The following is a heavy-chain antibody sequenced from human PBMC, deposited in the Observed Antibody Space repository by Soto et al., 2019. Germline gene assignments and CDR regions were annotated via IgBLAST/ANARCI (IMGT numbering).Heavy chain of an antibody. V-gene: IGHV4-59*08. D-gene: IGHD6-13*01. J-gene: IGHJ4*02. CDR1: GGSISSYY. CDR2: IFYSGST. CDR3: ARRYSSSSDY. Sequence: SETVSLTCTVSGGSISSYYWSWIRQPPGKGLEWIGYIFYSGSTNYNPSLKSRVTISVDTSKNQFSLKLSSVTAADTAVYYCARRYSSSSDYWGQGTLVTVSS.